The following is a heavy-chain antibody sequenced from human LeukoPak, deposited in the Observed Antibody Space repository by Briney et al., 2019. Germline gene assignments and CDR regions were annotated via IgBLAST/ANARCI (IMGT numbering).Heavy chain of an antibody. CDR3: AKDLSSRYY. J-gene: IGHJ4*02. V-gene: IGHV3-23*01. Sequence: GGSLRLSCAASGFTFSSNAMTWVRQAPGKGLEWVSGISGSGGSTYYADSVKGRFTISRDNSKNTLYLQMNSLRAEDTAIYYCAKDLSSRYYWGQGTLVTVSS. CDR2: ISGSGGST. CDR1: GFTFSSNA. D-gene: IGHD6-13*01.